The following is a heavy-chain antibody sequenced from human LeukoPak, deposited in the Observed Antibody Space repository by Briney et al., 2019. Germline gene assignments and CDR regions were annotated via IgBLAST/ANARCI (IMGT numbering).Heavy chain of an antibody. Sequence: PGRSLRLSCAASGFTFSSYGMHWVRQAPGKGLEWVAVIWYDGSNKYYADSVKGRFTISRDNSKNTLYLQMISLRAEDTAVYYCAKRYYGSGNYDPLFEYWGQGTLVTVSS. V-gene: IGHV3-33*06. D-gene: IGHD3-10*01. CDR1: GFTFSSYG. CDR2: IWYDGSNK. J-gene: IGHJ4*02. CDR3: AKRYYGSGNYDPLFEY.